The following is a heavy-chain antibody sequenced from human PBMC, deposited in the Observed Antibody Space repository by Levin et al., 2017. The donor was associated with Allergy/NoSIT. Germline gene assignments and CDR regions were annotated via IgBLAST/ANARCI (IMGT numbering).Heavy chain of an antibody. V-gene: IGHV1-18*01. CDR3: SRDPSTAYPRYFDY. CDR1: GYAFNNFA. J-gene: IGHJ4*02. Sequence: ASVKVSCRTSGYAFNNFAVTWVRQAPGQGLEWVGWINAHNGNTVYARKFQDRVTLTTDTSTSTAYMDLRSLRADDTAVYYCSRDPSTAYPRYFDYWGQGALVTVSS. CDR2: INAHNGNT. D-gene: IGHD3-16*01.